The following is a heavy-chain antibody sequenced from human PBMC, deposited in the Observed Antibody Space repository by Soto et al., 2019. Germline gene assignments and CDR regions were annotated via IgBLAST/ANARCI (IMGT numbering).Heavy chain of an antibody. D-gene: IGHD3-3*01. J-gene: IGHJ6*02. V-gene: IGHV1-3*01. CDR3: ARPLRFLEWLSYYYGMDV. CDR2: INAGNGNT. Sequence: ASVKVSCKASGYTFTSYAMHWVRQAPGQRLEWMGWINAGNGNTKYSQKFQGRVTITRDTSASTAYMELSSLRSEDTAVFYFARPLRFLEWLSYYYGMDVWGQGTTVTVSS. CDR1: GYTFTSYA.